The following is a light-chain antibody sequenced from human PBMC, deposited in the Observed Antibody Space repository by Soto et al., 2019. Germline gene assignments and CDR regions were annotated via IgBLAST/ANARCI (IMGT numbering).Light chain of an antibody. CDR3: QQSYNTPLT. CDR1: QTISSW. J-gene: IGKJ4*01. V-gene: IGKV1-5*03. Sequence: DIQMTQSPSTLSGSVGDRVTITCRASQTISSWLSWYHQKPGKPPKLLIYKAATLKSGVPSRFSGSGSGTDFTLTISSLQPEDFATYYCQQSYNTPLTFGGGTKVDIK. CDR2: KAA.